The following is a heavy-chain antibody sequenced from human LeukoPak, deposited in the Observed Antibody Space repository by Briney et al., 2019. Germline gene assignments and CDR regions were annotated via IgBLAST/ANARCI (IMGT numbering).Heavy chain of an antibody. Sequence: ASVKVSCKASGYTFTSYAMHWVRQAPGQRLEWMGWINAGNGNTKYSQKFQGRVTITRDTSASTAYMELSSLRSEDTAVYYCAREGEQWLEFVYWGQGTLVTVSS. CDR1: GYTFTSYA. V-gene: IGHV1-3*01. CDR3: AREGEQWLEFVY. CDR2: INAGNGNT. D-gene: IGHD6-19*01. J-gene: IGHJ4*02.